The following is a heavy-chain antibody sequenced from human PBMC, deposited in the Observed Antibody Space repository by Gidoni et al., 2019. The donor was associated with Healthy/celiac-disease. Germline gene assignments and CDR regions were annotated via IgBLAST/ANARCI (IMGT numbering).Heavy chain of an antibody. D-gene: IGHD4-17*01. CDR3: ARSTTVIPAFDY. J-gene: IGHJ4*02. CDR2: IDWDDDK. Sequence: QVTLKESGPALVKPTQTLTLTCTFSGFSLSTSGMRVSWIRQAPGKALEWLARIDWDDDKFYSTSLKTRLTISKDTSKNQVVLTMTNMDPVDTATYYCARSTTVIPAFDYWGQGTLVTVSS. CDR1: GFSLSTSGMR. V-gene: IGHV2-70*04.